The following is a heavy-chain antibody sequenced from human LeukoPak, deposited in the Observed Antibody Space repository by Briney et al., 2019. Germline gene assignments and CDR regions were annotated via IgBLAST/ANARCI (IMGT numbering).Heavy chain of an antibody. CDR3: ARLSRIARPFDY. J-gene: IGHJ4*02. D-gene: IGHD2-15*01. Sequence: SETLSLTCTVSGGSISSSSYYWGWIRQPPGKGLEWIGSIYYSGSTYYNPSLKSRVTISVDTSKNQFSLKLSSVTAADTAVYYCARLSRIARPFDYWGQGTLVTVSS. CDR1: GGSISSSSYY. V-gene: IGHV4-39*07. CDR2: IYYSGST.